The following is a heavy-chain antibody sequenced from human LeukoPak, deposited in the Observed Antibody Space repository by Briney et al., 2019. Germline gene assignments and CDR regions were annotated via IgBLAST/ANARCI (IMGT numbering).Heavy chain of an antibody. J-gene: IGHJ6*03. Sequence: SETLSLTCAVYGGSFSGYYWSWIRQLPGKGLEWIGEINHSGSTNYNPSLKSRVTISVDTSKNQFSLKLSSVTAADTAVYYCARGLEDIVVVVAARTNYYYYYMDVWGKGTTVTVSS. CDR1: GGSFSGYY. CDR3: ARGLEDIVVVVAARTNYYYYYMDV. V-gene: IGHV4-34*01. D-gene: IGHD2-15*01. CDR2: INHSGST.